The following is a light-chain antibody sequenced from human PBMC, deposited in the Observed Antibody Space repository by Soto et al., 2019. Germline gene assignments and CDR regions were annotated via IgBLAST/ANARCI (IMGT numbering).Light chain of an antibody. Sequence: QSVLTQPASVSGSPGQSITISCTGTSSDVGKYNLVSWYQQHPGKAPKLMIYEDSKRPSGVSNRFSGSKSGNTASLTISGLQAEDEADYYCSSYTSSSTYVVFGGGTKLTVL. CDR3: SSYTSSSTYVV. J-gene: IGLJ2*01. CDR1: SSDVGKYNL. V-gene: IGLV2-14*02. CDR2: EDS.